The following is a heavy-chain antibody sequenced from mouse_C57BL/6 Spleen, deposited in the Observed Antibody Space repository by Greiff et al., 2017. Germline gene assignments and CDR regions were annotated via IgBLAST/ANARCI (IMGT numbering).Heavy chain of an antibody. J-gene: IGHJ2*01. Sequence: VQLKQSGAELVRPGASVKLSCTASGFNIKDYYMHWVKQRPEQGLEWIGRIDPEDGDTGYAPKFQGKATMTADTSSNTAYLQLSSLTSEDTAVYYCTTSDTTVVRGFDYWGQGTTLTVSS. CDR2: IDPEDGDT. D-gene: IGHD1-1*01. V-gene: IGHV14-1*01. CDR3: TTSDTTVVRGFDY. CDR1: GFNIKDYY.